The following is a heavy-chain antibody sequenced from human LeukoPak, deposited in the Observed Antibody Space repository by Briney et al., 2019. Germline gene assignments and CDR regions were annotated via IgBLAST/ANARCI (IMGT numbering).Heavy chain of an antibody. Sequence: GGSLRLSCAASGFTFSSYVLHWVRQAPGKGLEWVAVISYDGSNKYYADSVKGRFTISRDNSKNTLYLQMNSLRAEDTAVYYCASGGMYSSGWYGWGQGTLVTVSS. D-gene: IGHD6-19*01. J-gene: IGHJ4*02. CDR1: GFTFSSYV. CDR3: ASGGMYSSGWYG. CDR2: ISYDGSNK. V-gene: IGHV3-30-3*01.